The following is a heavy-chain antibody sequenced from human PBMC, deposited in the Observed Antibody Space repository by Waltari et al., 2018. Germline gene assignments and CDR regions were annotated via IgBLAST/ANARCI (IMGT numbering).Heavy chain of an antibody. Sequence: QVQLVESGGGVVQPGRSLRLSCAASGFTFSTYAMHWVRQAPGKGLEWVAVISYEGRNKYYIDSVKCRFTISRDNSKNTLYMQMNSLRAEDTAVYYCQSAMSAFDIWGQGTMVTVSS. CDR1: GFTFSTYA. D-gene: IGHD2-2*01. V-gene: IGHV3-30*03. J-gene: IGHJ3*02. CDR2: ISYEGRNK. CDR3: QSAMSAFDI.